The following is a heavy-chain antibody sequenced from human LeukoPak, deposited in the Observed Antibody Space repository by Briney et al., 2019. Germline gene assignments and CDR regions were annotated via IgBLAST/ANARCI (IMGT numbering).Heavy chain of an antibody. CDR1: GYTFTGYY. Sequence: ASVKVSCKASGYTFTGYYMHWVRQAPGQGLEWMGWINPNSGGTNYAQKFQGRVTMTRDTSISTAYMELSSLRSEDTAVYYCARDPTSYYYDSSGYHTNYWGQGTLVTVSS. CDR2: INPNSGGT. D-gene: IGHD3-22*01. CDR3: ARDPTSYYYDSSGYHTNY. J-gene: IGHJ4*02. V-gene: IGHV1-2*02.